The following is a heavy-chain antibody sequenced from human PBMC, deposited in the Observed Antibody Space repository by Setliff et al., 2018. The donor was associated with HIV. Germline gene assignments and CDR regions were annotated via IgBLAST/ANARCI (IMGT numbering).Heavy chain of an antibody. CDR1: GGSISSSDW. J-gene: IGHJ3*02. CDR2: IYHSGST. CDR3: ARGYAFDI. Sequence: SETLSLTCAVSGGSISSSDWWSWVRQPPGKGLEWIGEIYHSGSTNYNPSLKSRVTISVDASKKQFSLNLSSVTAADTAVYYCARGYAFDIWGQGTMVTVSS. V-gene: IGHV4-4*02.